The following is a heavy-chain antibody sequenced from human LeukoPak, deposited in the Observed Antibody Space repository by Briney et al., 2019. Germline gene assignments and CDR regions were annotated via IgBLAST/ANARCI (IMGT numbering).Heavy chain of an antibody. Sequence: GGSLRLSCAASGFTFSSYSMNWVRQAPGKGLEWVSSISSSSSYIYYADSVKGRFTISRDNAKNSLYLQMNTLRAEDTAVYYCARDPWGSSGYFQHWGQGTLVTVSS. CDR2: ISSSSSYI. J-gene: IGHJ1*01. CDR3: ARDPWGSSGYFQH. CDR1: GFTFSSYS. V-gene: IGHV3-21*01. D-gene: IGHD6-19*01.